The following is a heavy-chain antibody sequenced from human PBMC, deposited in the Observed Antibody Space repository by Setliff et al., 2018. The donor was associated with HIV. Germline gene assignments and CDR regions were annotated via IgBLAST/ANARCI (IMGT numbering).Heavy chain of an antibody. CDR3: AKDNDYVWGSFSAASKGRYGMDV. V-gene: IGHV3-30*02. Sequence: GGSLRLSCAASGFTFSSYSMNWVRQAPGKGLEGVAFIRDDGSNKYYADSVKGRFTISRDNSKNTLYLQMNSLRAEDTAVYYCAKDNDYVWGSFSAASKGRYGMDVWGQGTTVTVSS. D-gene: IGHD3-16*01. CDR1: GFTFSSYS. CDR2: IRDDGSNK. J-gene: IGHJ6*02.